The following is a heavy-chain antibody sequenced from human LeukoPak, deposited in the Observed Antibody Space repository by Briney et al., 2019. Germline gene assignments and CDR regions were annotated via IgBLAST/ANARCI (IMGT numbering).Heavy chain of an antibody. Sequence: PGGSLRLSCAASGFTFSNYWMNWVRQAPGKGLEWVSYISSSGSTIYYADSVKGRSTISRDNAKNSLYLQMNSLRAEDTAVYYCARGPSVYFDYWGQGTLVTVSS. D-gene: IGHD3-10*01. J-gene: IGHJ4*02. V-gene: IGHV3-48*03. CDR3: ARGPSVYFDY. CDR1: GFTFSNYW. CDR2: ISSSGSTI.